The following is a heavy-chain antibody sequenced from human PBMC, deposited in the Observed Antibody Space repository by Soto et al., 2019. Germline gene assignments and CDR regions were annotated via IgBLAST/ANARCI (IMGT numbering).Heavy chain of an antibody. J-gene: IGHJ6*02. D-gene: IGHD3-9*01. V-gene: IGHV3-30*18. CDR3: AKEGYYDILTGYYRGFYYYYGMDV. CDR2: ISYDGSNK. CDR1: GFTFSSYG. Sequence: PGGSLRLSCAASGFTFSSYGMHWVRQAPGKGLEWVAVISYDGSNKYYADSVKGRFTISRDNSKNTLYLQMNSLRAEDTAVYYCAKEGYYDILTGYYRGFYYYYGMDVWGQGTTLTVSS.